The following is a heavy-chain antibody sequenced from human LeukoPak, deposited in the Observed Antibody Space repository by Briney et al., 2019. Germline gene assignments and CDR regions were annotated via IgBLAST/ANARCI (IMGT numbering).Heavy chain of an antibody. CDR3: ARHWEEDGYNAKPFDS. CDR1: GGSFSGYY. V-gene: IGHV4-34*01. Sequence: PSETLSLTCAVYGGSFSGYYWTWIRQPPGKGLEWIGEINHSGSTNYNPSLKSRVTISVDTSKNQFSLKLSSVTAADTAVYYCARHWEEDGYNAKPFDSWGQGTLVTVSS. CDR2: INHSGST. D-gene: IGHD5-24*01. J-gene: IGHJ4*02.